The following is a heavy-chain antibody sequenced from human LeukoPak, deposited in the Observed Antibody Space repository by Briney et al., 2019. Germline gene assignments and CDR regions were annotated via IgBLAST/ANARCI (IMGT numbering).Heavy chain of an antibody. CDR1: GFTFSSYG. D-gene: IGHD5-18*01. J-gene: IGHJ4*02. Sequence: GGSLRLSCAASGFTFSSYGMHWVRQAPGKGLEWVAFIRYDGSNKYYADSVKGRFTISRDNSKNTLYLQMNSLRSEDTAVYYCAREIGPRQLHLWGSAFDYWGQGTLVTVSS. V-gene: IGHV3-30*02. CDR3: AREIGPRQLHLWGSAFDY. CDR2: IRYDGSNK.